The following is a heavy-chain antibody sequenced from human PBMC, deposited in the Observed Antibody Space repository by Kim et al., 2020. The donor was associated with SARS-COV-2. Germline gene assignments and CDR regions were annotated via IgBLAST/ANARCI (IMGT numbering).Heavy chain of an antibody. CDR3: ARHGYSSSWDYYFDY. CDR1: GGSISSSSYY. V-gene: IGHV4-39*01. D-gene: IGHD6-13*01. J-gene: IGHJ4*02. Sequence: SETLSLTCTVSGGSISSSSYYWGWIRQPPGKGLEWIGSIYYSGSTYYNPSLKSRVTISVDTSKNQFSLKLSSVTAADTAVYYCARHGYSSSWDYYFDYWGQGTLVTVSS. CDR2: IYYSGST.